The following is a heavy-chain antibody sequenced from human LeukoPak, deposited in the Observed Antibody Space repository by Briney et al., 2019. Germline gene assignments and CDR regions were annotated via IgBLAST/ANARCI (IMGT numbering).Heavy chain of an antibody. Sequence: PGRSLRLSCAASGFTFSSYGMHWVRQAPGKGLEWVAVISYDGSNKYYADSVKGRFTISRDNSKNTLYLQMNSLRAEDTAVYYCANGPYSSGWYFDYWGQGTLVTVSS. CDR2: ISYDGSNK. J-gene: IGHJ4*02. V-gene: IGHV3-30*18. D-gene: IGHD6-19*01. CDR3: ANGPYSSGWYFDY. CDR1: GFTFSSYG.